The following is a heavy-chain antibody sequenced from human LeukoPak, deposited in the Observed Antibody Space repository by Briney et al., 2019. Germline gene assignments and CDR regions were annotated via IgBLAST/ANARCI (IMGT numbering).Heavy chain of an antibody. J-gene: IGHJ5*02. Sequence: SVTLSLTCTVSGGSISSSSYYWGWIRQPPGKGLEWIGSIYYSGSTNYNPSLKSRVTISVDTSKNQFSLKLSSVTAPDTAVYCCARDEGYYDSSGYRNWFDPWGQGTLVTVSS. CDR2: IYYSGST. D-gene: IGHD3-22*01. CDR3: ARDEGYYDSSGYRNWFDP. CDR1: GGSISSSSYY. V-gene: IGHV4-39*07.